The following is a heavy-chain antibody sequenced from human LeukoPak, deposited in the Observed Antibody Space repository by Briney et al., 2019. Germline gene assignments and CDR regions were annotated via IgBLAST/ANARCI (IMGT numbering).Heavy chain of an antibody. V-gene: IGHV3-30*04. Sequence: PGGSLRLSCAASGFTFDDYAMHWVRQAPGKGLEWVAVISYDGSNKYYADSVKGRFTISRDNSKNTLYLQMNSLRAEDTAVYYCARDRAAALNWGQGTLVTVSS. CDR1: GFTFDDYA. CDR2: ISYDGSNK. J-gene: IGHJ4*02. CDR3: ARDRAAALN. D-gene: IGHD6-13*01.